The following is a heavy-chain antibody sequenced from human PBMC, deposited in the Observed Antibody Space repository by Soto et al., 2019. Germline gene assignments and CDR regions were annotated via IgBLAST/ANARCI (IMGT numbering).Heavy chain of an antibody. D-gene: IGHD2-15*01. V-gene: IGHV4-59*08. Sequence: QVQLQESGPGLVKPSETLSLTCTVPGVSISGYYWSWIRQPPGKGLEWIGYIYYSGTNYNPSLKSRVTISIDTSTNQISLKLSSVTAADTAVYYCARHKRECSGDTCYSWFDPWGQGTLVTVSS. CDR2: IYYSGT. J-gene: IGHJ5*02. CDR3: ARHKRECSGDTCYSWFDP. CDR1: GVSISGYY.